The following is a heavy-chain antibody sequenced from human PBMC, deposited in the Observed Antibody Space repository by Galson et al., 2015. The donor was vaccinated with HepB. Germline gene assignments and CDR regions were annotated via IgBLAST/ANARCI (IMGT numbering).Heavy chain of an antibody. V-gene: IGHV1-69*02. Sequence: SVKVSCKASGGTFSSYTISWVRQTPGQGLEWMGRIIPILGIANYAQKFQGRVTITADKSTSTAYMELSSLRSEDTAVYYCARNPSGFTGGDWGQGTLVTVSS. D-gene: IGHD3-10*01. CDR1: GGTFSSYT. CDR3: ARNPSGFTGGD. J-gene: IGHJ4*02. CDR2: IIPILGIA.